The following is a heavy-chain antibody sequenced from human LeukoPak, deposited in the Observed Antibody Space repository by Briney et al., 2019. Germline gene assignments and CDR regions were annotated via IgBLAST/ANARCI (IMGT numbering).Heavy chain of an antibody. CDR1: GFTFSSYS. CDR2: ISSSSSYI. Sequence: GGSLRLSCAASGFTFSSYSMNWVRQAPGKGLEWVSSISSSSSYIYYADSAKGRFTISRDNAKNSLYLQMNSLRAEDTAVHYCARELDPADYWGQGTLVTVSS. D-gene: IGHD2-2*03. V-gene: IGHV3-21*01. J-gene: IGHJ4*02. CDR3: ARELDPADY.